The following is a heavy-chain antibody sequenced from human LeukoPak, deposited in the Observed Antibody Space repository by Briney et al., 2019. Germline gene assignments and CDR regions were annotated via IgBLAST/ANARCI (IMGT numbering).Heavy chain of an antibody. D-gene: IGHD2-15*01. V-gene: IGHV3-66*01. CDR2: IYSGGST. J-gene: IGHJ6*02. Sequence: KPGGSLRLSCAASGFTVSSNYMSWVRQAPGKGLEWVSIIYSGGSTYYADSVKGRFTISRDISKNTLYLQMNSLRAEDTAVYYCARLAHCSGYYYGMDVWGQGTTVTVS. CDR3: ARLAHCSGYYYGMDV. CDR1: GFTVSSNY.